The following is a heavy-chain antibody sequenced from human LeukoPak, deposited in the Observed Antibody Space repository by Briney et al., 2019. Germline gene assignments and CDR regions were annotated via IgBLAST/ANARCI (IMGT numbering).Heavy chain of an antibody. CDR3: ARDLGQYYDTSDNRFDP. Sequence: GGSLRLSCAASGFTFSSYWMSWVRQAPGKGLEWVANIKQDGSEKYYVDSVKGRFTISRDNAKNSLYLQMNSLRAEDTAVYYCARDLGQYYDTSDNRFDPWGQGTLVTVSS. V-gene: IGHV3-7*01. CDR2: IKQDGSEK. D-gene: IGHD3-22*01. CDR1: GFTFSSYW. J-gene: IGHJ5*02.